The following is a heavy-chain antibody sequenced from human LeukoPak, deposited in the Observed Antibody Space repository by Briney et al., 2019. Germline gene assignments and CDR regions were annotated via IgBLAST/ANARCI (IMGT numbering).Heavy chain of an antibody. J-gene: IGHJ4*02. CDR1: GFTFSNAW. V-gene: IGHV3-15*01. D-gene: IGHD5-18*01. CDR2: IKSKTDGGTT. Sequence: PGGSLRLSCAASGFTFSNAWRSWVRQAPGKGLEWVGRIKSKTDGGTTDYAAPVKGRFTISRDDSKNTLYLQMNSLKTEDTAVYYCTTAGYSYGYWRFDYWGQGTLVTVSS. CDR3: TTAGYSYGYWRFDY.